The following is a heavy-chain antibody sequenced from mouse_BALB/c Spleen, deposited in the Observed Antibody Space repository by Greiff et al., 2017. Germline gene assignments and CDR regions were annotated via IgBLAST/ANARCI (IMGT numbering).Heavy chain of an antibody. D-gene: IGHD1-1*01. J-gene: IGHJ4*01. CDR3: ATHYYGSNNMDY. V-gene: IGHV14-3*02. CDR2: IDPANGNT. Sequence: EVKVEESGAELVKPGASVKLSCTASGFNIKDSYMHWVKQRPEQGLEWIGRIDPANGNTKYDPKFQGKATITADTSSNTAYLQLSSLTSEDTAVYYCATHYYGSNNMDYWGQGTSVTVSS. CDR1: GFNIKDSY.